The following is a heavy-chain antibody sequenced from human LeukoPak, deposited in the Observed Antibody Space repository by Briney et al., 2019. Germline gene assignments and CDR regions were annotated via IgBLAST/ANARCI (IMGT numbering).Heavy chain of an antibody. J-gene: IGHJ6*03. Sequence: GGSLRLSCAASGFTFSSYAMNWVRQAPGKGLEWVSVISGSGITTYYADSVKGRFTISRDTSKNTLYLQMNSLRAEDTAVYYCAKDYGSGSYDYYYYYMDVWGKGTTVTVSS. V-gene: IGHV3-23*01. CDR3: AKDYGSGSYDYYYYYMDV. CDR1: GFTFSSYA. D-gene: IGHD3-10*01. CDR2: ISGSGITT.